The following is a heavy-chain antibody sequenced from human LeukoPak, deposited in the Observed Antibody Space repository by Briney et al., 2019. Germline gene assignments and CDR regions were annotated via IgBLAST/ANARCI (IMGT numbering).Heavy chain of an antibody. J-gene: IGHJ5*02. CDR3: ARDNSVGDTAWWFDP. CDR2: INPGGSWT. Sequence: ASVKVSCKASGYTSTRHYMHWVRQAPGQGLEWMGVINPGGSWTSYAQKFQGRVTMTRDMSTSTDYMELSSLRSEDTAVYYCARDNSVGDTAWWFDPWGQGTLVTVSS. V-gene: IGHV1-46*01. CDR1: GYTSTRHY. D-gene: IGHD1-26*01.